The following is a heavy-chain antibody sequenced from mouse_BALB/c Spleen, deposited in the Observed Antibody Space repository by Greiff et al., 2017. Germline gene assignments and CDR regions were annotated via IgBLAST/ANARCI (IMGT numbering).Heavy chain of an antibody. CDR3: ARKYGTYGGAMDY. CDR1: GYSFTGYY. J-gene: IGHJ4*01. D-gene: IGHD2-10*02. V-gene: IGHV1-31*01. CDR2: INPYNGAT. Sequence: EVKLMESGPELVKPGASVKISCKASGYSFTGYYMHWVKQSHVKSLEWIGRINPYNGATSYNQNFKDKASLTVDKSSSTAYMELHSLTSEDSAVYYCARKYGTYGGAMDYWGQGTSVTVSS.